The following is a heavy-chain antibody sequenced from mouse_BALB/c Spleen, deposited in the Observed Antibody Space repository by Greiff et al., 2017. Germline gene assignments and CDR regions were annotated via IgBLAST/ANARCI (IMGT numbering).Heavy chain of an antibody. J-gene: IGHJ2*01. V-gene: IGHV2-9*02. CDR1: GFSLTSYG. D-gene: IGHD2-2*01. CDR3: ARGVWLRQGYFDY. Sequence: QVQLKQSGPGLVAPSQSLSITCTVSGFSLTSYGVHWVRQPPGKGLEWLGVIWAGGSTNYNSALMSRLSISKDNSKSQVFLKMNSLQTDDTAMYYCARGVWLRQGYFDYWGQGTTLTVSS. CDR2: IWAGGST.